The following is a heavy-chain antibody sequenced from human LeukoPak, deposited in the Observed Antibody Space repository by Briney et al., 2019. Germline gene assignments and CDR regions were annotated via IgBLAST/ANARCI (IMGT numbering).Heavy chain of an antibody. CDR2: IYYSGST. J-gene: IGHJ4*02. CDR1: GGSISSYY. Sequence: SETLSLTCTVSGGSISSYYWSWIRQPPGKGLEWIGYIYYSGSTNYNPSLKSRVTISVDTSKNQFSLKLSSVTAADTAVYYCARAPGGPADYWGQGTLVTVSS. D-gene: IGHD4-23*01. V-gene: IGHV4-59*08. CDR3: ARAPGGPADY.